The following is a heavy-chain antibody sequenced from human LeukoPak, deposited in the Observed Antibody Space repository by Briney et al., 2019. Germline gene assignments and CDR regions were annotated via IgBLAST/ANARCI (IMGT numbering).Heavy chain of an antibody. D-gene: IGHD2-21*01. CDR2: IWYDGSNK. J-gene: IGHJ4*02. CDR1: GFTFSSYG. V-gene: IGHV3-33*01. Sequence: PGRSLRLSCAASGFTFSSYGMHWVRQAPGKGLEWVAVIWYDGSNKYYADSVKGRFTISRDNSKNTLYLQMNSLRAEDTAEYYCARDGGSYCGGDCFDYWGQGTLVTVSS. CDR3: ARDGGSYCGGDCFDY.